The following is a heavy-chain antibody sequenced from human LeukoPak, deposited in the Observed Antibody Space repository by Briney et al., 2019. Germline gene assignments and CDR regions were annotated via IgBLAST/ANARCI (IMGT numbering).Heavy chain of an antibody. CDR3: ARIVQYYYGSGSSVFDY. CDR2: ISTSGSSA. J-gene: IGHJ4*02. CDR1: GFTFSGYS. Sequence: GGSLRLSCAGSGFTFSGYSMHWVRQAPGKGLEWVAYISTSGSSAYYTDSVQGRFTISRDNAKNSLYLQMNSLRAEDTAVYYCARIVQYYYGSGSSVFDYWGQGTLVTVSS. D-gene: IGHD3-10*01. V-gene: IGHV3-48*01.